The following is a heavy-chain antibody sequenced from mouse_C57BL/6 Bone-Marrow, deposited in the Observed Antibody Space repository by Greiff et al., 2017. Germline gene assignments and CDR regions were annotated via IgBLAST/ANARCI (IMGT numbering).Heavy chain of an antibody. CDR3: ARSDGYCGGFAY. V-gene: IGHV1-26*01. CDR2: INPNNGGT. J-gene: IGHJ3*01. Sequence: EVQLQQSGPELAKPGASVKISCKASGYTFTDYYMNWVKQSHGKSLEWIGDINPNNGGTSYNQKFKGKATLTVDKSSSTAYMELRSLTSEDSAVYYCARSDGYCGGFAYWGQGTLVTVSA. D-gene: IGHD2-3*01. CDR1: GYTFTDYY.